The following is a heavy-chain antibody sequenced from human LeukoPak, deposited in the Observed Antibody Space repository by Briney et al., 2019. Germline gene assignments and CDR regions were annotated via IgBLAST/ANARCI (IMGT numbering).Heavy chain of an antibody. J-gene: IGHJ6*02. D-gene: IGHD6-19*01. CDR2: IWYDGSNK. CDR1: GFTFSSYG. CDR3: ARAEYSSGWYVFGNYYYYGMDV. V-gene: IGHV3-33*01. Sequence: GSLRLSCAASGFTFSSYGMHWVRPAPGKGLEWVAVIWYDGSNKYYADSVKGRFTISRDNSKNTLYLQMNSLRAEDTAVYYCARAEYSSGWYVFGNYYYYGMDVWGQGTTVTVSS.